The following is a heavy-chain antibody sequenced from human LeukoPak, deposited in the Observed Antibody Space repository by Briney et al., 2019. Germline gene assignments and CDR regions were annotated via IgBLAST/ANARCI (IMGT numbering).Heavy chain of an antibody. V-gene: IGHV3-23*01. D-gene: IGHD3-22*01. J-gene: IGHJ5*02. CDR1: GFTFSSYA. CDR3: AKDRYYYDSSGYYNWFDP. Sequence: PGGSLRFSCAASGFTFSSYAMSWVRQAPGKGLEWVSAISGSGGSTYYADSVKGRFTISRDNSKNTLYLQMNSLRAEDTAVYYCAKDRYYYDSSGYYNWFDPWGQGTLVTVSS. CDR2: ISGSGGST.